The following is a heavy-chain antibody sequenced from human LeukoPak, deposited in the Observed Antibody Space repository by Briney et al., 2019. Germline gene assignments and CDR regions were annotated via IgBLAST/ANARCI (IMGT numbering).Heavy chain of an antibody. D-gene: IGHD4-17*01. V-gene: IGHV3-21*01. CDR2: IRSTSSYI. CDR3: ARVLATVTTHGGGFDI. CDR1: GFTFSSYT. Sequence: GGSLRLSCAASGFTFSSYTMNWVRQAPGQGLEWVSSIRSTSSYIYYADSVKGRFTISRDNAKNSLYLQMNSLRAEDTAVYYCARVLATVTTHGGGFDIWGQGTMVTVSS. J-gene: IGHJ3*02.